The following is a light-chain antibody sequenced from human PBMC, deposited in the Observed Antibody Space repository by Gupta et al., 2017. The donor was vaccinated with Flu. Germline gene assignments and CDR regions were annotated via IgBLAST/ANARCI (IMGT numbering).Light chain of an antibody. Sequence: EIVLAPSPATLSLSPGERATLHCRASHGVSSYLARYQQQPGQAPSLLIYDASNRATGIPARVSGSGSGTDFTLTISSLEPEDFAVYYCQQRSNWPLITFGQGTRLEIK. CDR2: DAS. J-gene: IGKJ5*01. CDR1: HGVSSY. V-gene: IGKV3-11*01. CDR3: QQRSNWPLIT.